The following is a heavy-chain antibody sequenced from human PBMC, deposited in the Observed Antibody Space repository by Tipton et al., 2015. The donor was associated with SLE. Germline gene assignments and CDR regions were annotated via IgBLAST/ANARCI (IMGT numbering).Heavy chain of an antibody. CDR3: ARYRSGYETVEF. D-gene: IGHD5-12*01. CDR1: GGSISASGYY. Sequence: TLSLTCTVFGGSISASGYYWGWIRQPPGKGLEWIGSIYSSGSTYDNESLKSRVTISLDTSKNQFSLKLSSVTAADTAIYYCARYRSGYETVEFWGQGTLVTVSS. J-gene: IGHJ4*02. CDR2: IYSSGST. V-gene: IGHV4-39*07.